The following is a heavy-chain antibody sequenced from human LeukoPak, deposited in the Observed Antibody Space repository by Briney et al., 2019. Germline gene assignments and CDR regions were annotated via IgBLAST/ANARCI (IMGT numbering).Heavy chain of an antibody. V-gene: IGHV1-18*01. Sequence: ASVNVSCKASGYTFINYGLTWVRQAPGQGVQWMGWISAYTGSTNYAQKFQGRVTMPTDPSTSTAYMELRSLTSNDTAVYYCARTVGATGAFDIWGQGTMVIVSS. D-gene: IGHD1-26*01. CDR3: ARTVGATGAFDI. J-gene: IGHJ3*02. CDR1: GYTFINYG. CDR2: ISAYTGST.